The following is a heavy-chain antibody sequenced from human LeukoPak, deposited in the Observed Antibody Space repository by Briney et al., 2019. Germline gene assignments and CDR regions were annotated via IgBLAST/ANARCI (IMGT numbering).Heavy chain of an antibody. CDR1: GFTFNIYS. D-gene: IGHD6-19*01. J-gene: IGHJ4*02. CDR2: ISPNGDIT. V-gene: IGHV3-64D*06. CDR3: VKGGIHSVGWPADF. Sequence: GGSLRLSCSASGFTFNIYSMHWVRQAPGKGLECVSAISPNGDITYYADSVKGRFTLSRDNSKNMLYLQMSSLRTEDAAVYYCVKGGIHSVGWPADFWGRGTLVTVSS.